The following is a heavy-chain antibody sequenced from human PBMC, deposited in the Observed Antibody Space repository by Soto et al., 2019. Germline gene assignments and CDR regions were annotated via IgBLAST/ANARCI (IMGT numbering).Heavy chain of an antibody. D-gene: IGHD1-26*01. CDR1: GGSFSGYY. J-gene: IGHJ6*02. CDR3: ARQRPTDGRWEFANYYGMDV. CDR2: INHSGST. Sequence: PSETLSLTCAVYGGSFSGYYWSWSRQPPGKGLEWIGEINHSGSTNYNPSLKSRVTISVDTSKNQFSLKLSSVTAADTAVYYCARQRPTDGRWEFANYYGMDVWGQGTPVTVSS. V-gene: IGHV4-34*01.